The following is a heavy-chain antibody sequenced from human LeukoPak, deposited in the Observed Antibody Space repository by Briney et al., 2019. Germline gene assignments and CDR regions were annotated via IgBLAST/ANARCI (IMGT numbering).Heavy chain of an antibody. CDR3: ARASNWKYDY. CDR2: SNSDGSST. D-gene: IGHD1-20*01. V-gene: IGHV3-74*01. J-gene: IGHJ4*02. Sequence: GRSLRLSYAASGFTFTPYCMQWVRQARGKGLVWVARSNSDGSSTSYADSVKGRFTISRDNAKNTLYLQMNSLRAEDTAVYYCARASNWKYDYWGQGTLVTVAS. CDR1: GFTFTPYC.